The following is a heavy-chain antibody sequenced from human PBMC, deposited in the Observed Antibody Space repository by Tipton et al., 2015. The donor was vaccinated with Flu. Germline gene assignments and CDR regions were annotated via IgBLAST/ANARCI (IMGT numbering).Heavy chain of an antibody. CDR3: AKSHNRPSRYYGMDV. J-gene: IGHJ6*01. V-gene: IGHV1-8*01. D-gene: IGHD3-16*02. CDR1: GYTLTNYD. CDR2: MNPDGGNA. Sequence: QLVQSGAEVKKSGASVKVSCKASGYTLTNYDIIWVRQATGQGLEYMGWMNPDGGNAGYAQKFLGRITMTRDTSINTAYMELSSLISEDTAVYYCAKSHNRPSRYYGMDVWGQGTTVTVSS.